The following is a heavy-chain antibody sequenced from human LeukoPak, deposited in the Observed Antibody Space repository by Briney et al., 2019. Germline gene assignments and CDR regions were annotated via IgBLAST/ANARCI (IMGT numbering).Heavy chain of an antibody. CDR1: GYTFTGYY. V-gene: IGHV1-2*02. CDR3: ARDLAYYYGSGSYAWFDP. D-gene: IGHD3-10*01. J-gene: IGHJ5*02. CDR2: INPNSGST. Sequence: ASVKVSCKASGYTFTGYYMHWMRQAPGQGLEWMGWINPNSGSTNYAQKFQGRVTVTRDTSISTAYMELSRLRSDDTAVYYCARDLAYYYGSGSYAWFDPWGQGTLVTVSS.